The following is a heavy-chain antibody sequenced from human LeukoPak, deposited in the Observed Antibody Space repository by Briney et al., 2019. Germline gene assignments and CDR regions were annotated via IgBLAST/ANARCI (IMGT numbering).Heavy chain of an antibody. D-gene: IGHD1-26*01. CDR1: GYTFTGCH. CDR2: INPNSGGT. Sequence: ASVKVSCKASGYTFTGCHMHWVRQAPGQGLEWMGWINPNSGGTNYAQKFQGRVTMTRDTSISTAYMELSRLRSDDTAVYYCAMISREWELPEIEDWGQGTLVTVSS. CDR3: AMISREWELPEIED. V-gene: IGHV1-2*02. J-gene: IGHJ4*02.